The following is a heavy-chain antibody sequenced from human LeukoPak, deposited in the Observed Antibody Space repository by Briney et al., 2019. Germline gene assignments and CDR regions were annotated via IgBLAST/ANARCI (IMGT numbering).Heavy chain of an antibody. V-gene: IGHV3-21*04. J-gene: IGHJ4*01. CDR1: GFTFSSYS. D-gene: IGHD6-13*01. CDR2: ISSSSSYI. CDR3: ARAANTAAGTPTLAIDY. Sequence: GGSLRLSCAASGFTFSSYSMNWVRQAPGKGPEWVSSISSSSSYIYYADSVKGRFTISRDNAKNSLYLQMNSLRAEDTAVYYCARAANTAAGTPTLAIDYWGQGTLVTVSS.